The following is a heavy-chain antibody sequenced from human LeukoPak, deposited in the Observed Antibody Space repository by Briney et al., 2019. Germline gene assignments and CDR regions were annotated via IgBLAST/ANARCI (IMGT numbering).Heavy chain of an antibody. CDR3: ANRYCSGGSCYLDY. Sequence: GGSLRLSCAASGFTFSSYAMNWVRQAPGKGLEWVSAISGSGGSTYYADSVKGRFTISRDNPKNTLYLQMNSLRAEDTAVYYCANRYCSGGSCYLDYWGQGTLVTVSS. CDR2: ISGSGGST. V-gene: IGHV3-23*01. D-gene: IGHD2-15*01. J-gene: IGHJ4*02. CDR1: GFTFSSYA.